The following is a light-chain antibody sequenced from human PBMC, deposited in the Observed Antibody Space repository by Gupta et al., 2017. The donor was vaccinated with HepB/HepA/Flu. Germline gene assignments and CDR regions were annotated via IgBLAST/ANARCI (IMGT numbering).Light chain of an antibody. J-gene: IGKJ4*01. CDR1: QSILNINGDNY. CDR2: LGS. Sequence: DIVMTHSPLSLPVTPGEPASISCTSSQSILNINGDNYLDWYVQKPGQSPQLLIYLGSDRASGVPDRFSGSGSGTDFTLKISREAAEDVGVYCCMQALQTPHTFGGGTKVEIK. CDR3: MQALQTPHT. V-gene: IGKV2-28*01.